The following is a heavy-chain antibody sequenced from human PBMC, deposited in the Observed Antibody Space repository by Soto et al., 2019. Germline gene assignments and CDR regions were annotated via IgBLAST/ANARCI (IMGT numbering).Heavy chain of an antibody. CDR3: ARYGLTTSDY. V-gene: IGHV3-48*01. D-gene: IGHD4-17*01. J-gene: IGHJ4*02. CDR1: GFTFSLYS. CDR2: ITPSSSTT. Sequence: GESLKISCAASGFTFSLYSMNWVRQAPGKGLEWISHITPSSSTTYYADSVRGRFTISRDNAKNSLYLQMNSLRVEDTAVYYCARYGLTTSDYWGQGTLVTVSS.